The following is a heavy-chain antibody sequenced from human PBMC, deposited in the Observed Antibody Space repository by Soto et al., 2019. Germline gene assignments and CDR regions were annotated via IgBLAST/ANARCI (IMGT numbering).Heavy chain of an antibody. D-gene: IGHD6-13*01. CDR2: IKSKTDGGTT. Sequence: EVQLVESGGGLVKPGGSLRLSCAASGFTFSNAWMNWVRQAPGKGLEWVGRIKSKTDGGTTDYAAPVKGRFTISRDDSKNTLYLQMNSLKTEDTAVYYCTTGKRRESSSWYQPDHYGMDVWGQGTTVTVSS. V-gene: IGHV3-15*07. CDR1: GFTFSNAW. CDR3: TTGKRRESSSWYQPDHYGMDV. J-gene: IGHJ6*02.